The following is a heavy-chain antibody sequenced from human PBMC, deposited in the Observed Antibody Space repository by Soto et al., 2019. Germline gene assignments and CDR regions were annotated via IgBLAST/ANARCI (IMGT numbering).Heavy chain of an antibody. CDR3: ARGWETVGATTPFAY. CDR2: IIPMFGTP. Sequence: SVKVSCKASGGTFSNYAISWVRQAPGQGLEWMGGIIPMFGTPNYAQRFQGRVTITADKSTSTASMEVRNLKSDDTAVYYCARGWETVGATTPFAYWGQGTLVTV. J-gene: IGHJ4*02. CDR1: GGTFSNYA. D-gene: IGHD1-26*01. V-gene: IGHV1-69*06.